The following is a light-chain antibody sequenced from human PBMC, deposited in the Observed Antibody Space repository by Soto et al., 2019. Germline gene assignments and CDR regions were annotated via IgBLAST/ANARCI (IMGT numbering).Light chain of an antibody. CDR3: QQYNNWPPEIT. V-gene: IGKV3-15*01. CDR2: GAS. CDR1: QIVSSN. J-gene: IGKJ3*01. Sequence: EIVMTQSPATLSVSPGERATLSCRASQIVSSNLAWYQQKPGQAPRLLIYGASTRATDIPARFSGSGSGTEFTLTISSLQSEDFAIYYCQQYNNWPPEITFGPGTKVD.